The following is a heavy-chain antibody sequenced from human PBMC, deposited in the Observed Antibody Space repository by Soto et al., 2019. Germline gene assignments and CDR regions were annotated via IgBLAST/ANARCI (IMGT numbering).Heavy chain of an antibody. CDR1: GFTFRNYA. J-gene: IGHJ4*02. CDR2: LSGSGSSI. V-gene: IGHV3-23*01. Sequence: EVQLLESGGGSVQPGGSLRLSCVASGFTFRNYAMSWVRQAPGKGLEWVSTLSGSGSSIEYADSVRGRFTISSDKSKNNLYLQRNSLRAEDTAVYYCAIRPLSIQTFDYWGQGALVTVSS. D-gene: IGHD5-18*01. CDR3: AIRPLSIQTFDY.